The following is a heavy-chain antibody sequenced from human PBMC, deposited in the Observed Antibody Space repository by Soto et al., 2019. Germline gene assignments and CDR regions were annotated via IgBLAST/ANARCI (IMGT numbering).Heavy chain of an antibody. J-gene: IGHJ5*02. CDR3: ARDSTLEPNPLAP. CDR2: IYYSGST. D-gene: IGHD1-1*01. V-gene: IGHV4-30-4*01. CDR1: GGSISSGDYY. Sequence: QVQLQESGPGLVKPSQTLSLTCTVSGGSISSGDYYWSWIRQPPGKGLEWIGYIYYSGSTYYNPFLKSRVTISVDTSKNQCSLKLSSVTAADTAVYYCARDSTLEPNPLAPWGQGTLVTVSS.